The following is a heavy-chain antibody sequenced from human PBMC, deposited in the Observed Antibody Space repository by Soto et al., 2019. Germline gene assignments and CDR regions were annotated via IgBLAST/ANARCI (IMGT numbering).Heavy chain of an antibody. D-gene: IGHD3-22*01. J-gene: IGHJ4*02. Sequence: SETLSLTCAVYGGSFSGHYWSWIRQPPGKGLEWIGEINHSGITNYNPSLKSRVTMSVDTSKKQFYLKLTSLTAADTAVYYCARMYYYDNSGYHFDGGDYWGQGTLVTVSS. V-gene: IGHV4-34*01. CDR1: GGSFSGHY. CDR2: INHSGIT. CDR3: ARMYYYDNSGYHFDGGDY.